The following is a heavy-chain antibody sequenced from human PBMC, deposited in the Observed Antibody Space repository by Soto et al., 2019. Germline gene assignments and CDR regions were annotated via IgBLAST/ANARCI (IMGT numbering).Heavy chain of an antibody. J-gene: IGHJ3*02. CDR1: GFTFDDYA. CDR3: AKDPRSTWYDGAFDM. V-gene: IGHV3-9*01. D-gene: IGHD6-13*01. Sequence: PGGSLRLSCAASGFTFDDYAIHWVRQAPGKGLEWVSGISWNSGSSGYADSVKGRFTISRDNAKNSLYLQMNSLRVEDTAFYFCAKDPRSTWYDGAFDMWGQGTMVTVSS. CDR2: ISWNSGSS.